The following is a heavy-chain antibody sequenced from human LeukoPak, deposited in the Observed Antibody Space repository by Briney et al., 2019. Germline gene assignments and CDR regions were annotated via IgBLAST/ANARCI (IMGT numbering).Heavy chain of an antibody. Sequence: ASVKVSCKASGGTFSSYAISWVRQAPGQGLGWMGGIIPIFGTANYAQKFQGRVTITADESTSTAYMELSSLRSEDTAVYYCAIVLRFSRLGCFDYWGQGTLVTVSS. V-gene: IGHV1-69*13. CDR3: AIVLRFSRLGCFDY. J-gene: IGHJ4*02. D-gene: IGHD3-3*01. CDR1: GGTFSSYA. CDR2: IIPIFGTA.